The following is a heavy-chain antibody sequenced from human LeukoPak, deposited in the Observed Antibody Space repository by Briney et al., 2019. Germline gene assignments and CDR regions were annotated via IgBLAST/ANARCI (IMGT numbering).Heavy chain of an antibody. CDR1: GGTFSSYT. CDR2: IIPILGIA. Sequence: SVKVSXKASGGTFSSYTISWVRQAPGQGLEWIGRIIPILGIANYAQKFQGRVTITADKSTSTAYMELSSLRSEDTAVYYCARYQDYYDSSGYPYYFDYWGQGTLVTVSS. J-gene: IGHJ4*02. D-gene: IGHD3-22*01. V-gene: IGHV1-69*02. CDR3: ARYQDYYDSSGYPYYFDY.